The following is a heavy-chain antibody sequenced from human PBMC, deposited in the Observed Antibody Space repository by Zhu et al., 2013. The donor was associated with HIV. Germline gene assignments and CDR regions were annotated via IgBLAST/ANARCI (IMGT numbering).Heavy chain of an antibody. Sequence: QVQLVQSGAEVKKPGSSVKVSCKASGGTFSSYAISWVRQAPGQGLEWMGGIIPIFGTANYAQKFQGRVTITADESTSTAYMELSSLRSEDTAVYYCARGKRKYQLLGGGIFGVRDHFDYWGQGTLVTVSS. J-gene: IGHJ4*02. CDR1: GGTFSSYA. CDR2: IIPIFGTA. V-gene: IGHV1-69*01. CDR3: ARGKRKYQLLGGGIFGVRDHFDY. D-gene: IGHD2-2*01.